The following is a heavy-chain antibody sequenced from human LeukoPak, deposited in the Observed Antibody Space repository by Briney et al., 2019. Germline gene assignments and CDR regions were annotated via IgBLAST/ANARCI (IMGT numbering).Heavy chain of an antibody. Sequence: SETLSLTCTVSGGSISSYYWSWIRQPPGKGLEWIGYIYYSGSTNYNPSLKSRVTISVDTSKNQFSLKLSSVTAADTAVYYCASYLSSSWFYAFDIWGQGTMVTVSS. J-gene: IGHJ3*02. CDR2: IYYSGST. CDR1: GGSISSYY. V-gene: IGHV4-59*01. D-gene: IGHD6-13*01. CDR3: ASYLSSSWFYAFDI.